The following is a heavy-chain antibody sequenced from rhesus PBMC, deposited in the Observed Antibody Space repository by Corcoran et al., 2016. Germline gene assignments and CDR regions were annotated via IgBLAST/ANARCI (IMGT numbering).Heavy chain of an antibody. Sequence: QVQLQESGPGLVKPSETLSLTCAVSGGSLSSNYWSWIRQPPGKGLEGIGRIYGSGGSTDYNPYRKSRVTIATDTSKNQFSLKLSSVTAADTAVYYCARNSYWSDLYYFDYWGQGVLVTVSS. V-gene: IGHV4-160*01. J-gene: IGHJ4*01. CDR3: ARNSYWSDLYYFDY. CDR2: IYGSGGST. D-gene: IGHD3-22*01. CDR1: GGSLSSNY.